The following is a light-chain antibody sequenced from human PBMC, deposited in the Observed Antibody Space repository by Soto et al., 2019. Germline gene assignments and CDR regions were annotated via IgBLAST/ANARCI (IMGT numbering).Light chain of an antibody. J-gene: IGKJ3*01. CDR3: QQYGRSPPFT. Sequence: IVLTQSPGTLSLSPGERATLSCRASQSVSGSFLAWYQQKPGQAPRLLLYDASTRATGIPDRFSASGSGTDFTLTISRLEPEDFAVYYCQQYGRSPPFTFGPGTKVDIK. CDR2: DAS. CDR1: QSVSGSF. V-gene: IGKV3-20*01.